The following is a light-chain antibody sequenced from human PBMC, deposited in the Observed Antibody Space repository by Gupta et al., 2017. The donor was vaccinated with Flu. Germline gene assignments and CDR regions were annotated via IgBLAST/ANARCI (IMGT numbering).Light chain of an antibody. J-gene: IGLJ2*01. Sequence: SALTQPASVSGSPGQSITISCTGTSSDVGGYNYVSSYQQHPGKAPKLMIFEFSNRHSGVSNRFSGSKSGNTASLTIXGXRAEDEXYYYCSSYTTTNTLVVFGGGTKLTVL. CDR3: SSYTTTNTLVV. CDR1: SSDVGGYNY. CDR2: EFS. V-gene: IGLV2-14*01.